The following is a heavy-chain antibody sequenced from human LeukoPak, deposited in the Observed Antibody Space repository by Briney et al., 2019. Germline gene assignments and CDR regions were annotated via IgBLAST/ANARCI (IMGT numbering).Heavy chain of an antibody. J-gene: IGHJ6*03. CDR1: GFTFSSYW. CDR3: AKEAAVAGTGYYYYYMDV. CDR2: INSDGSST. V-gene: IGHV3-74*01. Sequence: GGSLRLSCAASGFTFSSYWMHWVRQAPGKGLVWVSRINSDGSSTSYADSVKGRFTISRDNAKNTLYLQMNSLRAEDTAVYYCAKEAAVAGTGYYYYYMDVWGKGTTVTVSS. D-gene: IGHD6-19*01.